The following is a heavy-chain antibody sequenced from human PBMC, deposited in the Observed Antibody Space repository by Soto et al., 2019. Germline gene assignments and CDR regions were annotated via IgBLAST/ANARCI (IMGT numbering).Heavy chain of an antibody. J-gene: IGHJ6*02. Sequence: ASVKVSCKASGYTFTSYGISWVRQAPGQGLEWMGWISAYNGNTNYAQKLQGRVTMTTDTSTSTAYMELRSLRSDDTAVYYCARELGRGITGTTLGYYYYGMDVWGQGTTVTVSS. V-gene: IGHV1-18*01. CDR3: ARELGRGITGTTLGYYYYGMDV. CDR2: ISAYNGNT. D-gene: IGHD1-20*01. CDR1: GYTFTSYG.